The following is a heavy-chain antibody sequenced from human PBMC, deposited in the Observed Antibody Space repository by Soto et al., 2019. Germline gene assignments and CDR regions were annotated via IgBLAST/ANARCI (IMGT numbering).Heavy chain of an antibody. CDR3: ARRGHYYESRGYYPLFDY. Sequence: EVQLVETGGGWIQHGGSLRLSCAASGFSVSTNYMSWVRHAPGKGLEWVSVFYSGSTYYADSVKGRFTISRDNSKNTLYLQINRLRAEDTAVYYCARRGHYYESRGYYPLFDYWGQGTLVTVAS. J-gene: IGHJ4*02. CDR1: GFSVSTNY. V-gene: IGHV3-53*02. D-gene: IGHD3-22*01. CDR2: FYSGST.